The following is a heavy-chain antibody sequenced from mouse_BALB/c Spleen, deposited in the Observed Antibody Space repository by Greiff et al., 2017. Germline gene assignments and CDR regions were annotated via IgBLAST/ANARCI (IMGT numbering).Heavy chain of an antibody. CDR3: ARHEDRDYDVRAYAMDY. V-gene: IGHV1-62-2*01. Sequence: QVQLQHSGAELVKPGASVKLSCKASGYTFTEYIIHWVKQRSGQGLEWIGWFYPGSGSIKYNEKFNDKATLTADKSSSTVYMELSRLTSEDSAVYFCARHEDRDYDVRAYAMDYWGQGTSVTVSS. J-gene: IGHJ4*01. D-gene: IGHD2-4*01. CDR1: GYTFTEYI. CDR2: FYPGSGSI.